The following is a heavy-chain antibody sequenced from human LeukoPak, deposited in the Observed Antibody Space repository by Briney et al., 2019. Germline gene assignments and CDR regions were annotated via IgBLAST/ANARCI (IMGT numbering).Heavy chain of an antibody. V-gene: IGHV1-8*03. CDR1: GYTFTSYD. D-gene: IGHD1-26*01. Sequence: GASVKDSCKASGYTFTSYDINWVRQTTGQGREWMGWMNHNSGNTGYAQTFQGRVTITRNPSISTAYMELSSLRSEDTAVYFCARALLTSDAFDIWGQGTMVTVSS. CDR3: ARALLTSDAFDI. CDR2: MNHNSGNT. J-gene: IGHJ3*02.